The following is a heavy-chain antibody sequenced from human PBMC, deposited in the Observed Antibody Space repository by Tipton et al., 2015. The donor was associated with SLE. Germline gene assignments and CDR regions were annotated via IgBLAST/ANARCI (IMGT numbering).Heavy chain of an antibody. Sequence: TLSLTCSVSGGSINSHSWSWIRQPPGKGLEWIGYIYYSGSTNYNPSLKSRVTISVDTSKNQFSLKLSSVTAADTAVYYCARVSAAGTPDAFDIWGQGTMVTVSS. V-gene: IGHV4-59*11. D-gene: IGHD6-13*01. J-gene: IGHJ3*02. CDR1: GGSINSHS. CDR2: IYYSGST. CDR3: ARVSAAGTPDAFDI.